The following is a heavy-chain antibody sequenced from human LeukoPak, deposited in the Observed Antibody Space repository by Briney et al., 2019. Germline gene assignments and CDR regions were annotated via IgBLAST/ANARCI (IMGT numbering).Heavy chain of an antibody. V-gene: IGHV4-59*12. J-gene: IGHJ4*02. CDR1: GGSISSYY. CDR2: IYYSGST. Sequence: PSETLSLTCTVSGGSISSYYWSWIRQPPGKGLEWIGYIYYSGSTNYNPSLKSRVTISVDKSKNQFSLKLSSVTAADTAVYYCARSACSGGSCYSDYWGQGTLVTVSS. CDR3: ARSACSGGSCYSDY. D-gene: IGHD2-15*01.